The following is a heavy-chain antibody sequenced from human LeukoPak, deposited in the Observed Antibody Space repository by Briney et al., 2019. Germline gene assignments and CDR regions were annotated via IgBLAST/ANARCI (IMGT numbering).Heavy chain of an antibody. D-gene: IGHD3-16*01. V-gene: IGHV4-59*01. J-gene: IGHJ3*02. Sequence: YPSETLSLTCSVSGGSINTYYWSWIRQPPGKGLEWIGYISDSGTTNHNPSLKSRVIISVDTSKNQFSLKLSSVTAADTAVYYCARELGMENVFEIWGQGTMVTVSS. CDR1: GGSINTYY. CDR2: ISDSGTT. CDR3: ARELGMENVFEI.